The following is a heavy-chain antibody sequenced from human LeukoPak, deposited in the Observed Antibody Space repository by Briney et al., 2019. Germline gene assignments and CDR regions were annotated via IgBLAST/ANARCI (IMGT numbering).Heavy chain of an antibody. J-gene: IGHJ5*02. Sequence: GGSLRLSCAASGFTFSSYGMPWVRQAPGKGLEWVAVISYDGSNKYYADSVKGRFTISRDNSKNTLYLQMNSLRAEDTAVYYCAKARVMVRGVFGPFDPWGQGTLVTVSS. CDR2: ISYDGSNK. V-gene: IGHV3-30*18. D-gene: IGHD3-10*01. CDR3: AKARVMVRGVFGPFDP. CDR1: GFTFSSYG.